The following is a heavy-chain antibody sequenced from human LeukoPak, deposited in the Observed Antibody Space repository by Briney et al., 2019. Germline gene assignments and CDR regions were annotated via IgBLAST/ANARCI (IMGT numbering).Heavy chain of an antibody. J-gene: IGHJ4*02. CDR3: ARRLDYGGNSHGY. Sequence: GESLKISCKGSGYTFAYYWIGWVRQMPGKGLEWMGIIYPGDSDTRYSPSFQGQVTISADKSISTAYLQWSSLKASDTAIYYCARRLDYGGNSHGYWGQGTLVTVPS. CDR2: IYPGDSDT. CDR1: GYTFAYYW. D-gene: IGHD4-23*01. V-gene: IGHV5-51*01.